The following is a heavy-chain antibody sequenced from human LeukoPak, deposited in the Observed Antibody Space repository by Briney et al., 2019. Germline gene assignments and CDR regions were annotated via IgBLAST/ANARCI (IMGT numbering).Heavy chain of an antibody. CDR1: GGSISSYY. CDR3: ARGLTLSVSYFDY. D-gene: IGHD2-2*01. J-gene: IGHJ4*02. V-gene: IGHV4-59*12. CDR2: IYYSGST. Sequence: SETLSLTCTVSGGSISSYYWSWIRQPPGKGLEWIGYIYYSGSTNYNPSLKSRVTISVDTSKNQFSLKLSSVTAADTAVYYCARGLTLSVSYFDYWGQGTLVTVSS.